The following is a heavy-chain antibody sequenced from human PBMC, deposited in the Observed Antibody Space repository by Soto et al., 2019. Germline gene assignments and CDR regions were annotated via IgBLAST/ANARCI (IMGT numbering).Heavy chain of an antibody. D-gene: IGHD6-19*01. CDR3: AREISSGLFPGFDY. V-gene: IGHV1-18*01. J-gene: IGHJ4*02. Sequence: SVKVSCKDSGYTFTSYGSSWVRQAPGQGPEWMGWISAYNGNTNYAQKLQGRVTMTTDTSTSTAYMELRSLRSDDTAVYYCAREISSGLFPGFDYWGQGTLVTVSS. CDR2: ISAYNGNT. CDR1: GYTFTSYG.